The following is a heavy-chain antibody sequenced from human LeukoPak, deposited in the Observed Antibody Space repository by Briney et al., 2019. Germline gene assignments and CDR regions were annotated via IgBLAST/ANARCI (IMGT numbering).Heavy chain of an antibody. J-gene: IGHJ5*02. D-gene: IGHD3-10*01. CDR1: GASFSGHY. CDR3: VKVGYGSGTWGWFDP. Sequence: SETLSLTCNVSGASFSGHYWSWLRQSPGKGLECIGYIYSGSVDYNPSLKSRATISGDASKNQVSLILKSVTTADTAIYYCVKVGYGSGTWGWFDPWGQGILVTVST. CDR2: IYSGSV. V-gene: IGHV4-59*11.